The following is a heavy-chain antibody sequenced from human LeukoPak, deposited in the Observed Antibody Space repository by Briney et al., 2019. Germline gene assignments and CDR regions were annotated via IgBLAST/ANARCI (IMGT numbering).Heavy chain of an antibody. J-gene: IGHJ4*02. V-gene: IGHV4-39*01. D-gene: IGHD3-16*02. Sequence: SETLSLTCIVSGGSISTSAYYWGWIRQPPGEGLQWIGSIYYSGNTYYNSSLKSRVTISVDTSTSQFSLRLSSVTAADTAVYYCARSHDHLWGNYPDYWGQGTLVTVSS. CDR3: ARSHDHLWGNYPDY. CDR1: GGSISTSAYY. CDR2: IYYSGNT.